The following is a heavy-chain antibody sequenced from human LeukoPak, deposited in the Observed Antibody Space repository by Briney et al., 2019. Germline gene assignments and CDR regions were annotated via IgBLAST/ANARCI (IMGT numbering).Heavy chain of an antibody. Sequence: GGSLTPSCAASGFTFSSYAMSWVRQAPGKGLEWVSAISGSGGSTYYADSVKGRFTISRDNSKNTLYLQMNSLRAEDTAVYYCAKDPGAYCSGGSCYPYYFDYWGQGTLVTVSS. CDR3: AKDPGAYCSGGSCYPYYFDY. J-gene: IGHJ4*02. D-gene: IGHD2-15*01. CDR1: GFTFSSYA. V-gene: IGHV3-23*01. CDR2: ISGSGGST.